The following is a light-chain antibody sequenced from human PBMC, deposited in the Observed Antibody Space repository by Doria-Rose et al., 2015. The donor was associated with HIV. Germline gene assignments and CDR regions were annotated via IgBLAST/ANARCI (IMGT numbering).Light chain of an antibody. CDR2: GAS. CDR3: QQYNNWPAFT. J-gene: IGKJ3*01. V-gene: IGKV3-15*01. CDR1: QRISTD. Sequence: TQSPATLSVSPGERATLSCRASQRISTDLAWYRQKPGQAPSILIYGASTRAAGIPARFSGSGSGTEFTLTISSMQSEDFALYYCQQYNNWPAFTVGPGTKVDIK.